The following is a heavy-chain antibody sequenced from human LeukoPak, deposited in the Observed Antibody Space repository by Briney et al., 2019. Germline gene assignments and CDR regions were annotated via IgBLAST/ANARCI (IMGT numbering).Heavy chain of an antibody. V-gene: IGHV4-61*01. Sequence: PSQTLSLTCTVSGGSISSGSYFWSWIRQPPGKGLEWIGYIYYSGSTNYNPSLKSRVTISVDTSKNQFSLKLSSVTAADTAVYYCAREAEAKYSNYVDYWGQGTLVTVSS. CDR2: IYYSGST. CDR1: GGSISSGSYF. D-gene: IGHD4-11*01. J-gene: IGHJ4*02. CDR3: AREAEAKYSNYVDY.